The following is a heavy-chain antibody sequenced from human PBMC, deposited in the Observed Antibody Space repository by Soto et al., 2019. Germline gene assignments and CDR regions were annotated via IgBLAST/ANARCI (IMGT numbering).Heavy chain of an antibody. V-gene: IGHV3-11*01. Sequence: QMQLVESGGGLVKPGGSLRLSCAASGFPFSDSYMAWIRQAPGKGLEEIATISSTGSTPYYAASVKGRFTISRDNAQNSLYLEMNNLRAEDTAVYYCARGQQLVANWLDPWGQGILVTVSS. CDR3: ARGQQLVANWLDP. CDR1: GFPFSDSY. J-gene: IGHJ5*02. CDR2: ISSTGSTP. D-gene: IGHD6-6*01.